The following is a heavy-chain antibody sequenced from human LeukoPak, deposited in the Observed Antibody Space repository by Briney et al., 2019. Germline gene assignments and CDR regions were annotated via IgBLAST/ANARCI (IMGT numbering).Heavy chain of an antibody. D-gene: IGHD3-3*01. CDR3: ARLPRYDFWS. CDR2: IYYSGST. CDR1: GGSISSYY. Sequence: EPSETLSLTCSVSGGSISSYYWSWIRQPPGKGLEWIGYIYYSGSTNYNPSLKSRVTISVDTSKKQFSLKLRSVTAADTAVYYCARLPRYDFWSWGQGTLVAVSS. V-gene: IGHV4-59*08. J-gene: IGHJ4*02.